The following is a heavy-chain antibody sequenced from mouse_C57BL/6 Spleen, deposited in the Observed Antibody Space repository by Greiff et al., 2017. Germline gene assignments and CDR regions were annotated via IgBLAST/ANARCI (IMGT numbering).Heavy chain of an antibody. CDR1: GFTFSSYA. J-gene: IGHJ2*01. Sequence: EVKLVESGGGLVKPGGSLKLSCAASGFTFSSYAMSWVRQTPEKRLEWVATISDGGSYTYYPDNVKGRFTISRDNAKNNLYLQMSHLKSEDTAMYYCASNWDVSYWGQGTTHTVSS. D-gene: IGHD4-1*01. CDR3: ASNWDVSY. V-gene: IGHV5-4*03. CDR2: ISDGGSYT.